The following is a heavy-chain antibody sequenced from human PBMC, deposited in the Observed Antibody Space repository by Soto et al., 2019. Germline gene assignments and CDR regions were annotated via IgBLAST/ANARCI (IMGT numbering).Heavy chain of an antibody. CDR2: ISSGSSDT. V-gene: IGHV3-21*01. J-gene: IGHJ4*02. CDR1: GFTFSGVS. Sequence: GGSLRLSCEASGFTFSGVSMNWVRQVPGKGLEWVASISSGSSDTWYADSVKGRFIISRDNAQNSLFLQMNTLRPEDTAMYYCARVAYWGPGTQVTVSS. CDR3: ARVAY.